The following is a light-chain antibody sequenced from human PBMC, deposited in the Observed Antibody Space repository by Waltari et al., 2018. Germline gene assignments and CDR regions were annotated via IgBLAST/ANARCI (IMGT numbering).Light chain of an antibody. Sequence: TVMTQSPVALSVSPGERVTLSCRASQSVSSNLAWYQQKPGQAPRLLIYGVSTRANGIPARFSGSVSGREFTLTISILQSEDFAVYYCQQYNDWPPVTFGGGTKVEI. CDR3: QQYNDWPPVT. J-gene: IGKJ4*01. CDR2: GVS. V-gene: IGKV3-15*01. CDR1: QSVSSN.